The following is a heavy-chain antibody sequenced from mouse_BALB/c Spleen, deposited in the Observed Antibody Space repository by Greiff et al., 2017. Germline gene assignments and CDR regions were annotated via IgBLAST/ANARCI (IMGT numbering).Heavy chain of an antibody. V-gene: IGHV5-17*02. CDR2: ISSGSSTI. J-gene: IGHJ2*01. Sequence: EVLVVESGGGLVQPGGSRKLSCAASGFTFSSFGMHWVRQAPEKGLEWVAYISSGSSTIYYADTVKGRFTISRDNPKNTLFLQMTSLRSEDTAMYYCARTYYGNYGFDYWGQGTTLTVSS. CDR3: ARTYYGNYGFDY. D-gene: IGHD2-10*01. CDR1: GFTFSSFG.